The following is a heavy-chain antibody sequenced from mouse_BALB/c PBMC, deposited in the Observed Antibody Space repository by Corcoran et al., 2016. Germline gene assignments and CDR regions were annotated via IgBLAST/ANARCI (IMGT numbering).Heavy chain of an antibody. J-gene: IGHJ3*01. V-gene: IGHV14-3*02. CDR2: IDPANGNT. CDR3: ANYYGSSPFAY. CDR1: GFNIKDTY. Sequence: VQLQQSGAELVKPGASVKLSCTASGFNIKDTYMHWVKQRPEQGLEWIGRIDPANGNTKYDPKFQGKATITADTSSNTAYLQLSSLTSEDTAVYYCANYYGSSPFAYWGQGTLVTVSA. D-gene: IGHD1-1*01.